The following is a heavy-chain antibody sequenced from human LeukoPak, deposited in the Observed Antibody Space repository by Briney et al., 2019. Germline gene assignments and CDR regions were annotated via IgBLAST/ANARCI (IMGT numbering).Heavy chain of an antibody. CDR1: GFTFSSYE. J-gene: IGHJ4*02. CDR2: ISSSGSTI. Sequence: GGSLRLSCAASGFTFSSYEMNWVRQAPGKGLEWVSYISSSGSTIYYADSVKGRFTISRDNAKNSLYLQMNSLRAEDMALYYCAKEGSSWSTFDYWGQGTLVTVSS. CDR3: AKEGSSWSTFDY. D-gene: IGHD6-13*01. V-gene: IGHV3-48*03.